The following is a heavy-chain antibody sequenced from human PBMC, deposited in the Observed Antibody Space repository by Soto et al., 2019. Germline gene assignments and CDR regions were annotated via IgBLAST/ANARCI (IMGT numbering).Heavy chain of an antibody. J-gene: IGHJ5*02. V-gene: IGHV4-39*01. CDR1: GGSISSSSYY. CDR2: IYYSGST. D-gene: IGHD6-19*01. Sequence: PSETLSLTCTVSGGSISSSSYYWGWIRQPPGKGLEWIGSIYYSGSTYYNPSLKSRVTISVDTSKNQFSLKLSSVTAADTAVYYCARHAGGQWLAANWFDPWGQGTLVTVSS. CDR3: ARHAGGQWLAANWFDP.